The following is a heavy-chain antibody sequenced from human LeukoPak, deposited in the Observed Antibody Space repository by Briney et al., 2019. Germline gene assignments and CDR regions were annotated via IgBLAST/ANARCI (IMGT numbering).Heavy chain of an antibody. Sequence: GGSLRLSCAASGFTFSSYGMHWVRQAPGKGLEWVAVIWFDGSNKYYADSVKGRFTISRDNSKNTLYLQTNSLRAEDTAVYYCARGGGGGYFGAFDIWGQGTMVTVSS. CDR3: ARGGGGGYFGAFDI. CDR2: IWFDGSNK. CDR1: GFTFSSYG. V-gene: IGHV3-33*01. J-gene: IGHJ3*02. D-gene: IGHD2-21*01.